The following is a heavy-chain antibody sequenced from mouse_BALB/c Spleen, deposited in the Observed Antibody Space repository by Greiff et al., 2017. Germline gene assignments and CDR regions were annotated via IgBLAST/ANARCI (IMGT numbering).Heavy chain of an antibody. Sequence: EVLLVESGGGLVKPGGSLKLSCAASGFTFSSFGMHWVRQAPEKGLEWVAYISSGSSTTYYADTVKGRFTISRDNPKNTLFLQMTSLRSEDTAMYYCARRGDRSWFAYWGQGTLVTVSA. CDR1: GFTFSSFG. CDR2: ISSGSSTT. CDR3: ARRGDRSWFAY. V-gene: IGHV5-17*02. D-gene: IGHD2-14*01. J-gene: IGHJ3*01.